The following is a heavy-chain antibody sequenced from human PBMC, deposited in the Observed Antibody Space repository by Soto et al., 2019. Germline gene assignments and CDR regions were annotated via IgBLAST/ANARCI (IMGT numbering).Heavy chain of an antibody. V-gene: IGHV3-21*06. Sequence: GGSLRLSCSASGFTFTRYSMNWFRQAPGKGLEWVSSISSTTNYIYYGDSMKGRFTISRDNAKNSLYLEMNSLRAEDTAVYYCARESEDLTSNFDYWGQGTLVTVSS. CDR3: ARESEDLTSNFDY. CDR2: ISSTTNYI. J-gene: IGHJ4*02. CDR1: GFTFTRYS.